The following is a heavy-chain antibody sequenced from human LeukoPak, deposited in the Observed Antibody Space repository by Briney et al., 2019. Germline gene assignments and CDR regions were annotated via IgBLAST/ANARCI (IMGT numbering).Heavy chain of an antibody. Sequence: SGGSLRLSCAASGFTFSIFGMHCVRQSPGGRVEWGAFMWNYGSKQYYADSVKGRFTIYRDNSKNTLYLQMNSLRAEDTAVYYCAKDQAGYESDYFQHWGQGTLVTVSS. V-gene: IGHV3-30*02. CDR2: MWNYGSKQ. CDR3: AKDQAGYESDYFQH. CDR1: GFTFSIFG. D-gene: IGHD3-3*01. J-gene: IGHJ1*01.